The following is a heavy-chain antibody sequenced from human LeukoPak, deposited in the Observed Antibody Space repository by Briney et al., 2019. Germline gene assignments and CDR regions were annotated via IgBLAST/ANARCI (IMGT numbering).Heavy chain of an antibody. Sequence: GESLKISCKGSGYSFTTCWIGWVRQMPGKGLEWVGIIYPGDSETRYSPSFQGQVTISADKSITTAYLQWSSLKASDTAMYYCARPDGYNSFDYWGQGTLVTVSS. D-gene: IGHD5-24*01. CDR1: GYSFTTCW. CDR3: ARPDGYNSFDY. V-gene: IGHV5-51*01. J-gene: IGHJ4*02. CDR2: IYPGDSET.